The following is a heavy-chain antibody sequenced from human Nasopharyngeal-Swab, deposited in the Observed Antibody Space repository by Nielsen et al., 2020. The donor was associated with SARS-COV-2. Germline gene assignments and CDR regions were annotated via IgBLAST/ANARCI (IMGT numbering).Heavy chain of an antibody. V-gene: IGHV3-30*18. J-gene: IGHJ4*02. CDR2: ISYDGNNK. Sequence: WIRQPPGKGLEWVAVISYDGNNKYYADSVKGRFTISRDNSKNTLYLQMNSLRAEDTAVYYCAKDTSSGLVRGVITDYWGQGTLVTVSS. D-gene: IGHD3-10*01. CDR3: AKDTSSGLVRGVITDY.